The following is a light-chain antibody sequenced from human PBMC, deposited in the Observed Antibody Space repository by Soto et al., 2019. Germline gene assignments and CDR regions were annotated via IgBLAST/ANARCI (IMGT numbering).Light chain of an antibody. J-gene: IGLJ2*01. CDR2: LNNDGSH. CDR1: SGYSSYA. V-gene: IGLV4-69*01. CDR3: QTWGTGFQV. Sequence: QPVLTQSPSASASLGASVKLTCTLSSGYSSYAIAWHQKQPGKGPRYLMDLNNDGSHSKGDGIPDRFSGSSSGAERYLIISRLQSEDEADYYCQTWGTGFQVFGGGTQLTVL.